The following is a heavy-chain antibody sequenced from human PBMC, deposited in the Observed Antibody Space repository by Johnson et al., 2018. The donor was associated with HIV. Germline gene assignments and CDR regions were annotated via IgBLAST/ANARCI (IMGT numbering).Heavy chain of an antibody. CDR1: GFTFSSYG. CDR2: IRYDGSDK. Sequence: QVQLVESGGGVVQPGRSLRLSCTASGFTFSSYGMHWVRQAPGQGLERVAFIRYDGSDKYYGDSVKGRFTISRDNSKKTLYLQMNSLKTEDTAVYYCTTGTGTTTLYAFDSWGQGTMVTVSS. V-gene: IGHV3-30*02. D-gene: IGHD1-7*01. CDR3: TTGTGTTTLYAFDS. J-gene: IGHJ3*02.